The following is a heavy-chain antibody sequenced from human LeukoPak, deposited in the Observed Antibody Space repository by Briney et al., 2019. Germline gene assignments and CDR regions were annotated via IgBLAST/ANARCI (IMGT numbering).Heavy chain of an antibody. D-gene: IGHD3-3*01. V-gene: IGHV4-59*08. CDR3: ARQTYYDFWIGYYRLYAFDI. CDR1: GGSISSYY. J-gene: IGHJ3*02. Sequence: SETLSLTCTVSGGSISSYYWSWIRQPPGKGLEWIGYIYYSGSTNYNPSLKSRVTISVDTSKNQFSLKMSSVTAADTAVYYCARQTYYDFWIGYYRLYAFDIWGQGTMVTVSS. CDR2: IYYSGST.